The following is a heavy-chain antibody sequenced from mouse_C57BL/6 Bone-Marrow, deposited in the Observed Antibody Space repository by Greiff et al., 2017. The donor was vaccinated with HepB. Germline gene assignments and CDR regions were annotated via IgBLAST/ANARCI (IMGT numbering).Heavy chain of an antibody. V-gene: IGHV14-4*01. J-gene: IGHJ4*01. CDR3: THHGYYPYAMDY. Sequence: VQLQQSGAELVRPGASVKLSCTASGFNIKDDYMHWVKQRPEQGLEWIGWIDPENGDTEYASKFQGKATITADTSSNTAYLQLSSLTSEDTAVYYCTHHGYYPYAMDYWGQGTSVTVSS. CDR1: GFNIKDDY. CDR2: IDPENGDT. D-gene: IGHD2-3*01.